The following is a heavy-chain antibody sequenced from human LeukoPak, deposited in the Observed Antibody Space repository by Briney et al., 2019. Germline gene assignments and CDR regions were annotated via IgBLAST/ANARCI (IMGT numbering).Heavy chain of an antibody. CDR3: ARDRGNSDPGDWFDS. Sequence: GGSLRLSCAASGFTFSDYYMSWIRQAPGKGLEWVSYISGSGSTVYYAASVRGRFTISRDNAKNSLFLQMNSLRAEDTAVYYCARDRGNSDPGDWFDSWGQGTLVTVFS. V-gene: IGHV3-11*01. CDR1: GFTFSDYY. J-gene: IGHJ5*01. D-gene: IGHD4-23*01. CDR2: ISGSGSTV.